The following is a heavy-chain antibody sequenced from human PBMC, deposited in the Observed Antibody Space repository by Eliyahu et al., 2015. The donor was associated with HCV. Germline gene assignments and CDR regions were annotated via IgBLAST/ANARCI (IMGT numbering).Heavy chain of an antibody. CDR2: ISGYNGNT. Sequence: QAQLVQSGAEVKKPGASVRVSCKASGYTFTRYXINWVRQAPGQGLEWMGWISGYNGNTVYAQKVQGRVTMTTDTSTSTAYMELRNLRSDDTAVYYCARPGLDTSLDGDAYFRHVYYGMDVWGQGTSVTVSS. CDR1: GYTFTRYX. CDR3: ARPGLDTSLDGDAYFRHVYYGMDV. D-gene: IGHD5-18*01. J-gene: IGHJ6*02. V-gene: IGHV1-18*04.